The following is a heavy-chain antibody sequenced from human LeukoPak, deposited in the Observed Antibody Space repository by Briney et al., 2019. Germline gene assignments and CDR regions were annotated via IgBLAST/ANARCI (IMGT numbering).Heavy chain of an antibody. J-gene: IGHJ4*02. CDR2: IYYSGST. Sequence: SETLSLTCTVSGGSISSYYWSWIRQPPGKGLEWIGYIYYSGSTNYNPSLKSRVTISVDTSKNQFSLKLSSVTAADTAVYYCARGTVQHQMPIDYWGQGTLVTVSS. CDR1: GGSISSYY. V-gene: IGHV4-59*01. CDR3: ARGTVQHQMPIDY. D-gene: IGHD2-2*01.